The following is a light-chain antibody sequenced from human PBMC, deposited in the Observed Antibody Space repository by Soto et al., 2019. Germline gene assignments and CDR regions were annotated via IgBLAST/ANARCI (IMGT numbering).Light chain of an antibody. CDR3: SSYTSGSTLYV. Sequence: QSALTQPASVSGSPGQSITISCSGTSSDIGTYDHVAWFQQFPGKTPKLMIYASSNRPSGVSHRFSGSRSGNTASLTISGLQAEDEADYYCSSYTSGSTLYVFGTGTKVTVL. CDR1: SSDIGTYDH. V-gene: IGLV2-14*01. J-gene: IGLJ1*01. CDR2: ASS.